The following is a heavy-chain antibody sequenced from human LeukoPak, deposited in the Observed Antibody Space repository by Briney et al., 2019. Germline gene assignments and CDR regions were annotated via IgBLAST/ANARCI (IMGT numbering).Heavy chain of an antibody. V-gene: IGHV3-23*01. CDR3: AKDDAWLQYND. Sequence: GGSLRLSCAASGFTFSSYAMSWVRQAPGKRLEWVSDISGSGGSTYYADSVKGRFTVSRDNSKNTLYLQINSLRDEDTAVYYCAKDDAWLQYNDWGQGTLVTVSS. CDR2: ISGSGGST. CDR1: GFTFSSYA. J-gene: IGHJ4*02. D-gene: IGHD5-24*01.